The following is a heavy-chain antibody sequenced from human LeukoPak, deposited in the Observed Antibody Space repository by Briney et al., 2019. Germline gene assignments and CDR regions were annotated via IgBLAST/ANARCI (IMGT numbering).Heavy chain of an antibody. CDR3: ARVYLERLTAGYFDH. CDR1: GFTFDDYT. CDR2: ISWDSSTI. V-gene: IGHV3-9*01. Sequence: GGSLRLSCAASGFTFDDYTMHWVRQVPGKGLEWVSGISWDSSTIGYADSVKGRFTISRDNSKSTLYLQMNSLRDDDSAAYFCARVYLERLTAGYFDHWGQGTQVTVSP. D-gene: IGHD2-8*01. J-gene: IGHJ4*02.